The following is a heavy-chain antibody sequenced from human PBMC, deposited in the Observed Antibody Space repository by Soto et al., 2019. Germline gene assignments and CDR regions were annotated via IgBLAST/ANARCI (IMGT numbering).Heavy chain of an antibody. CDR1: GGSISSYY. CDR3: ARETRITIFGVVTSYGMDV. CDR2: IYYSGST. J-gene: IGHJ6*02. Sequence: QVQLQESGPGLVKPSETLSLTCTVSGGSISSYYWSWIRQPPGKGLEWIGYIYYSGSTNYNPSLKSRVTISVDTPKNQLSLKLSSVTAADTAVYYCARETRITIFGVVTSYGMDVWGQGTTVTVSS. V-gene: IGHV4-59*01. D-gene: IGHD3-3*01.